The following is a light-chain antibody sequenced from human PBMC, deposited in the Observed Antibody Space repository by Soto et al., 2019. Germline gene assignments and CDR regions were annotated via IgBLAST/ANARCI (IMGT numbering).Light chain of an antibody. J-gene: IGKJ1*01. CDR3: HQRQSSTRP. V-gene: IGKV3-15*01. CDR1: QSVKQN. Sequence: VVAQGTGVVFGAPGERVKHSCRASQSVKQNLAWYQQKTGKAPRLLIFDKSSRAPGVPARFSGSGNGTDLTLTINSIQHEDFEVYYCHQRQSSTRPFGHETMVDIK. CDR2: DKS.